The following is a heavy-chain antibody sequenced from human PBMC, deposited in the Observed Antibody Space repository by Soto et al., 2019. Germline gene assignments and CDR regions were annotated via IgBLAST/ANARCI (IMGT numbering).Heavy chain of an antibody. CDR2: IYYSGST. D-gene: IGHD3-10*01. CDR3: ARAPPAPYGSGSYYFDY. Sequence: PSETLSLTCTVSGGSISSGGYYWSWIRQHPGKGLEWFGYIYYSGSTYYNPSLKSRVTISVDTSKNQFSLKLSSVTAADTAVYYCARAPPAPYGSGSYYFDYWGQGTLVTVSS. V-gene: IGHV4-31*03. CDR1: GGSISSGGYY. J-gene: IGHJ4*02.